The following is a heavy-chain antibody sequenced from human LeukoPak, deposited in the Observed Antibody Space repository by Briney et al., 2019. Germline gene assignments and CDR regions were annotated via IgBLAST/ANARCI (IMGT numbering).Heavy chain of an antibody. CDR2: INPVFNTP. CDR3: ARVSARDCSSNSCWGWLDP. J-gene: IGHJ5*02. CDR1: GGSFSSYA. Sequence: SVKLSCKASGGSFSSYAILWVRQAPGQGLEWMGGINPVFNTPHYAPKFQGRVTITMDESTSTVYMELCSLKSEDTAVFYCARVSARDCSSNSCWGWLDPWGQGTLVTVSS. V-gene: IGHV1-69*05. D-gene: IGHD2-2*01.